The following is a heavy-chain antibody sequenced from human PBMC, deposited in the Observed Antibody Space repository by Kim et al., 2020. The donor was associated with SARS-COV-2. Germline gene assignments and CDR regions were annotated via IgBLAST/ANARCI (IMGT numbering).Heavy chain of an antibody. V-gene: IGHV1-3*01. CDR3: ARSVAIMPPGMDV. J-gene: IGHJ6*02. Sequence: ASVKVSCKASGYTFTTYAMQWVRQAPAQGLEWMGWINPTRGNTKYSDTFQGRVTITRDTSARTAYMELSSLRPEDTALYYCARSVAIMPPGMDVWGQGTTVTVSS. CDR2: INPTRGNT. D-gene: IGHD2-21*01. CDR1: GYTFTTYA.